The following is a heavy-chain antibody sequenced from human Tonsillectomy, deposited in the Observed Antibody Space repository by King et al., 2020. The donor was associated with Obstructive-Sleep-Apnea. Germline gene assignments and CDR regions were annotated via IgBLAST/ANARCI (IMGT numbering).Heavy chain of an antibody. CDR2: IYHSGST. CDR3: ARENSYYDY. CDR1: GSSISSGYY. D-gene: IGHD3-10*01. V-gene: IGHV4-38-2*02. Sequence: VQLQESGPGLVKPSETLSLTCTVSGSSISSGYYWGWIRQPPGKGLEWIGSIYHSGSTYDNPSLKSRVFISVDTSKNQFSLKLSSVTAADTAVYYCARENSYYDYWGQGTLVTVSS. J-gene: IGHJ4*02.